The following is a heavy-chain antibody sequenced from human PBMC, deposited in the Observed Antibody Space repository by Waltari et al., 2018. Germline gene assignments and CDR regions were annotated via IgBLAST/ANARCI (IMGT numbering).Heavy chain of an antibody. V-gene: IGHV3-11*01. CDR2: ISRSGTTI. CDR3: ARGITSAFDY. J-gene: IGHJ4*02. Sequence: QLVESGGGLVWPGGSRTLCCAASGFRFGEYYMSWIRQAPGKGLEWVSYISRSGTTIHDADSVKGRFTISRDNAKNSLHMEMNNLRAEDTAVYYCARGITSAFDYWGQGSLVTVSS. CDR1: GFRFGEYY. D-gene: IGHD1-20*01.